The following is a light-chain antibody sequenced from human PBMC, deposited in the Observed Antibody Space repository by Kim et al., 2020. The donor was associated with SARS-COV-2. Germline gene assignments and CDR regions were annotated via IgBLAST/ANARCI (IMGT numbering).Light chain of an antibody. Sequence: SYELTQPPSVSVSPGQTASITCSGDNLGDTYVSWYQQKPDQSPVLVIYQDTKRPSGIPERFSGSNSGNTATLTISGTQAVDEAYYFCQAWDRTTAVFGVGTQLTVL. V-gene: IGLV3-1*01. CDR3: QAWDRTTAV. J-gene: IGLJ3*02. CDR1: NLGDTY. CDR2: QDT.